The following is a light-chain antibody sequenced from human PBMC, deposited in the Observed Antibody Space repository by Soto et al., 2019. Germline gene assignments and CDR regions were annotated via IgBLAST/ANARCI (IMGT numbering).Light chain of an antibody. CDR3: SSKRGTTGV. CDR1: TSKVVVYYY. J-gene: IGLJ1*01. CDR2: DVI. V-gene: IGLV2-14*01. Sequence: QSARTQLPPVSGSRDQTTPIPCTGTTSKVVVYYYVSWHQQHPGRAPILMIYDVIKLPSGVSNRFSGSISGNTASLTISGLQAEDEADYYCSSKRGTTGVFGTGSKVTV.